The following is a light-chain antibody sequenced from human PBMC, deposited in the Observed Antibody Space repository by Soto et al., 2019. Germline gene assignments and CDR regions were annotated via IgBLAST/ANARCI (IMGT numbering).Light chain of an antibody. CDR1: QSISNNY. Sequence: IVLTQSPGTLSLSPGERATLSCRASQSISNNYLAWYRQTPGQAPRLLIYGASSRATGIPDRFSGGGSATDFTLTISRLEPEDFAVYYCQQYAASPRTFGQGTKVDI. CDR3: QQYAASPRT. J-gene: IGKJ1*01. CDR2: GAS. V-gene: IGKV3-20*01.